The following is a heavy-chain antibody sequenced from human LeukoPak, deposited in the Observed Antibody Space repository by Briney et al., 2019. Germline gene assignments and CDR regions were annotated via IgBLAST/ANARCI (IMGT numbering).Heavy chain of an antibody. D-gene: IGHD4-23*01. CDR2: IWYDGGNK. CDR3: AKDHGGNSWYYFDF. J-gene: IGHJ4*02. CDR1: GLSFNSYG. Sequence: GGSLRLSCVASGLSFNSYGMTWVRQAPGKGLEWVAFIWYDGGNKNYADSVKGRFTISRDNSKNAVYLQMDSLRAEDTAIYYCAKDHGGNSWYYFDFWGQGTLVTVSS. V-gene: IGHV3-30*02.